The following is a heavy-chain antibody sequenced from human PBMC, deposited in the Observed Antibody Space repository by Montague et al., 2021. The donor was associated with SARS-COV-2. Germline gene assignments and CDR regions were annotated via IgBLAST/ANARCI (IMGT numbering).Heavy chain of an antibody. V-gene: IGHV3-33*01. CDR3: ARDLARGVSDYYTMDV. CDR1: GFYFRDYG. CDR2: ISSDGAKK. D-gene: IGHD3-10*01. J-gene: IGHJ6*02. Sequence: SLRLSCAASGFYFRDYGVHWVRQAPGKGLEWVAIISSDGAKKHYAESLKGRFTMSRDNSIYTVYLQMNSLSVDDTAVYYCARDLARGVSDYYTMDVWGQGTTVIVSS.